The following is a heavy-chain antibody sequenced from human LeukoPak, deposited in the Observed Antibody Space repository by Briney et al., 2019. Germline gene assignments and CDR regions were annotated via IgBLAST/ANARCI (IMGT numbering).Heavy chain of an antibody. CDR1: GFTFSSYA. Sequence: GRSLRLSCAASGFTFSSYAMHWVRQAPGKGLEWVAVISCDGSNKYYADSVKGRFTISRDNSKNTLYLQMNSLRAEDTAVYYCARSSGDAFDIWGQGTMVTVSS. D-gene: IGHD6-6*01. V-gene: IGHV3-30*04. J-gene: IGHJ3*02. CDR2: ISCDGSNK. CDR3: ARSSGDAFDI.